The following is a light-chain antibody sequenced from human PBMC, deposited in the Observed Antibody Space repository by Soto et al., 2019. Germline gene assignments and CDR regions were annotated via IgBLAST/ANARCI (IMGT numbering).Light chain of an antibody. CDR1: QSISSY. J-gene: IGKJ5*01. Sequence: DSQMIQLLSSLSPTVGHRFPITFRASQSISSYLNWYQQKAGKAPKLLIYAASSLQSGVPSRFSGSGSGTDFTLTISGLQPEDFATYYCQQSFNIPPITFGQGTRLEI. CDR2: AAS. CDR3: QQSFNIPPIT. V-gene: IGKV1-39*01.